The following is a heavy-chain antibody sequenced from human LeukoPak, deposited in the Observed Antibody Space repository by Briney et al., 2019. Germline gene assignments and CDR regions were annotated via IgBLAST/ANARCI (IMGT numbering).Heavy chain of an antibody. CDR1: GFTFSGYW. CDR2: IKQDGSEK. V-gene: IGHV3-7*03. CDR3: AREAGTGYFDY. Sequence: GGSLRLSCAASGFTFSGYWMSWVRQAPGKGLEWVANIKQDGSEKYYVDSVKGRFTISRGNAKNSLYLQMNGLRAEDTAVYYCAREAGTGYFDYWGQATLVTVSS. J-gene: IGHJ4*02. D-gene: IGHD6-19*01.